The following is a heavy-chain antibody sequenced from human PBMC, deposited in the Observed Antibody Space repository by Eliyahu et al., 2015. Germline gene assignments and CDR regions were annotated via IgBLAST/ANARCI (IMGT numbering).Heavy chain of an antibody. J-gene: IGHJ4*02. V-gene: IGHV3-30*02. D-gene: IGHD3-3*01. CDR1: GFPFSSYG. Sequence: QVQLVESGGGVVQPGGSLXLSCAASGFPFSSYGMHWVRQAPGKGLEWVAFIRYDGSNKYYADSVKGRFTISRDNSKNTLYLQMNSLRAEDTAVYYCAKDRDEWLLGWLDYWGQGTLVTVSS. CDR2: IRYDGSNK. CDR3: AKDRDEWLLGWLDY.